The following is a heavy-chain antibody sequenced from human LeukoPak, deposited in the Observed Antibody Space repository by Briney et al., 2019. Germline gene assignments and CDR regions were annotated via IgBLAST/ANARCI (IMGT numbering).Heavy chain of an antibody. CDR3: AGPRNSWATGLDY. CDR2: IYSGGST. D-gene: IGHD6-13*01. V-gene: IGHV3-66*02. Sequence: GGSLRLSCAASGFTVSSNYMSWVRQAPGKGLEWVSVIYSGGSTYYADSVKGRFTISRDNSKNTVYLQMNSLRAEETAVYYCAGPRNSWATGLDYWAQGTLVTVSS. J-gene: IGHJ4*02. CDR1: GFTVSSNY.